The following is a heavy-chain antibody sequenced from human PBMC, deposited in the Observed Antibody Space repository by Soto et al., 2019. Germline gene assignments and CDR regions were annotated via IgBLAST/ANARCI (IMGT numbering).Heavy chain of an antibody. J-gene: IGHJ4*02. CDR3: ARRTGTAPRFDY. V-gene: IGHV3-30-3*01. Sequence: QVQLVESGGGVVQPGRSLRLSCSASGFTFSDFEMYWVRQAPGKGLDWVSFISYDGSNQYYAGSVKGRFTVSRDNSKNTLFLLMHSLRPEDTAVYFCARRTGTAPRFDYWAQGTLVTVSS. CDR1: GFTFSDFE. CDR2: ISYDGSNQ. D-gene: IGHD1-7*01.